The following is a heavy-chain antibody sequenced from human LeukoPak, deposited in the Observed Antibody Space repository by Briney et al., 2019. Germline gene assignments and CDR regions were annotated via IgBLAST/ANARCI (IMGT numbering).Heavy chain of an antibody. V-gene: IGHV5-51*01. CDR2: IYPGDSDT. CDR3: ARRRTYYYDSSGYYYDY. Sequence: GESLKISCKGSGYSFTSYWIGWVRQMPGRGLEWMGIIYPGDSDTRYSPSFQGQVTISADKSISTAYLQWSSLKASDTAMYYCARRRTYYYDSSGYYYDYWGQGTLVTVSS. D-gene: IGHD3-22*01. J-gene: IGHJ4*02. CDR1: GYSFTSYW.